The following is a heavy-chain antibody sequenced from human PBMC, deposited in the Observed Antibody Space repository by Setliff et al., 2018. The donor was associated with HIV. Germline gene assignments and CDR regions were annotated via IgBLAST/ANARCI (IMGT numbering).Heavy chain of an antibody. CDR3: VRHRSAVAGTRIGYCYYMDV. J-gene: IGHJ6*03. CDR1: GYTFTTYW. D-gene: IGHD6-19*01. CDR2: IHPGDSDI. Sequence: GESLKISCKGSGYTFTTYWIGWVRQMPGKGLEWMGIIHPGDSDIRYSPSFQGQVTISADKSINTAYLQWSSLKASDTAIYHCVRHRSAVAGTRIGYCYYMDVWGKGTTVTVSS. V-gene: IGHV5-51*01.